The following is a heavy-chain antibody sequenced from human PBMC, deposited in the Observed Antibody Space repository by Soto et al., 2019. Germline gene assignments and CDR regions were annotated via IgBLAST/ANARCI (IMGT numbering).Heavy chain of an antibody. D-gene: IGHD3-22*01. Sequence: GGSLRLSCAASGFTFSSYAMSWVRQAPGKGLEWVSAISGSGGSTYYADSVKGRFTISRDNSKNTLYLQMNSLRAEDTAVYYCAKDSYYDSSGYLISDYWGQGTLVTVSS. J-gene: IGHJ4*02. CDR2: ISGSGGST. CDR3: AKDSYYDSSGYLISDY. V-gene: IGHV3-23*01. CDR1: GFTFSSYA.